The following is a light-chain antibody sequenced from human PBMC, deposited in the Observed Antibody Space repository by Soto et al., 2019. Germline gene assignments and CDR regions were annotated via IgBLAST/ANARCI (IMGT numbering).Light chain of an antibody. CDR1: QTISSW. J-gene: IGKJ1*01. CDR3: QHYTSYSEA. CDR2: KAP. V-gene: IGKV1-5*03. Sequence: DIQLTQSPSTLSGSVGDRSSITCRSSQTISSWLAWYQQKPGKAPKLLIYKAPTLKSGVPSRFSGSGSGTEFTLTISSLQPDDFATYYCQHYTSYSEAFGQGTKVDIK.